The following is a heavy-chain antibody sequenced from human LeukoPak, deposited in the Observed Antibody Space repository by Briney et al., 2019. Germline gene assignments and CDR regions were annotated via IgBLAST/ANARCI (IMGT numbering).Heavy chain of an antibody. J-gene: IGHJ6*03. CDR3: TTYDFWSGYYMGPWYYYYYMDV. CDR1: GFTFSNAW. Sequence: GGSLRLSCAASGFTFSNAWMSWVRQAPGKGLEWVGRIKSNTDGGTTDYAAPVKGRFTISRDDSKNTLYPQMNSLKTEDTAVYYCTTYDFWSGYYMGPWYYYYYMDVWGKGTTVTVSS. D-gene: IGHD3-3*01. V-gene: IGHV3-15*01. CDR2: IKSNTDGGTT.